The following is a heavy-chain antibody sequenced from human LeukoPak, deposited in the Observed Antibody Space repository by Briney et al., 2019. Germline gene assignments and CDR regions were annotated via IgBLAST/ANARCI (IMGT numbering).Heavy chain of an antibody. CDR3: ARGSTFTGFDF. D-gene: IGHD1-14*01. CDR1: GGSISSYY. CDR2: IYASGST. V-gene: IGHV4-4*07. Sequence: SETLSLTCTVSGGSISSYYWSWVRQPAGKGLEWIGRIYASGSTNYNPSLKSRVALSLDTSRNQFSMNLTSVTAADTAVYFCARGSTFTGFDFWGQGALVTVSS. J-gene: IGHJ4*02.